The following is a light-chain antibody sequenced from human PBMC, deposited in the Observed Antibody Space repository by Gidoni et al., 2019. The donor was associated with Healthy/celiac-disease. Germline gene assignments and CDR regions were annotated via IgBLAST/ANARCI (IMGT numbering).Light chain of an antibody. V-gene: IGKV1-39*01. CDR3: QQSYSTPNT. CDR1: QSISSY. CDR2: AAS. J-gene: IGKJ1*01. Sequence: DIQMTQSQSSLSASVGDRVTITCRASQSISSYLNWYQQKPGKAPKLLIYAASSLHSGVPSRFSCSGSGTDFTLTISCLQPEEFATYYCQQSYSTPNTFGQGTKVEIK.